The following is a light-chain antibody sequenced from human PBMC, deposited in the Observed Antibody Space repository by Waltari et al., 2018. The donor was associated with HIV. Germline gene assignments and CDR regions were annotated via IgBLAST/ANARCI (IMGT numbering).Light chain of an antibody. V-gene: IGLV1-51*01. CDR2: GNV. J-gene: IGLJ2*01. CDR1: TSTIGKNY. CDR3: GIWDSSLNVV. Sequence: QSVLTQPPSVSAAPGQKVTISCSGSTSTIGKNYVSWYQQFPGTAPKLLIYGNVNPPSGILDLFSGSKSGTSATLGITGLQTGDEADYYCGIWDSSLNVVFGGGTKLTVL.